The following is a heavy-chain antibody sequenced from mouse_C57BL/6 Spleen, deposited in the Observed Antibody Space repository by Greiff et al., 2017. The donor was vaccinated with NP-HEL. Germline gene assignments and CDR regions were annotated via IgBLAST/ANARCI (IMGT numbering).Heavy chain of an antibody. CDR3: ARSGYYYGSSPYAMDY. CDR2: INPSNGGT. V-gene: IGHV1-53*01. CDR1: GYTFTSYW. D-gene: IGHD1-1*01. J-gene: IGHJ4*01. Sequence: QVQLQQPGTELVKPGASVKLSCKASGYTFTSYWMHWVKQRPGQGLEWIGNINPSNGGTNYNEKFQSKATLTVDKSSSTAFMQLSSLTSEDSAVYYCARSGYYYGSSPYAMDYWGQGTSVTVSS.